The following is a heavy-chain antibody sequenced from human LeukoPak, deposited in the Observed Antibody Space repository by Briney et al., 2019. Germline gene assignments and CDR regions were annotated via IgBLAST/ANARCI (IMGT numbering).Heavy chain of an antibody. CDR2: ISSSSSYI. CDR3: ARDRIVGANSWFDP. D-gene: IGHD1-26*01. J-gene: IGHJ5*02. Sequence: GGSLRLSCAASGFTFSSYSMNWVRQAPGKGLEWVSSISSSSSYIYYADSVKGRFTISRDNAKNSLYLQMNSLRAEDTAVYYCARDRIVGANSWFDPWGQGTLVAVSS. V-gene: IGHV3-21*01. CDR1: GFTFSSYS.